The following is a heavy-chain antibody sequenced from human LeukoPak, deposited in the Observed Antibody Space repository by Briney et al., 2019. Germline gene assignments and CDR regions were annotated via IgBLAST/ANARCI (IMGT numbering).Heavy chain of an antibody. CDR3: VKVPQRAPIYGLDV. CDR2: ISFAGTNK. Sequence: GGSLRLSCAASGFTFSSYDMHWVRQAPGKGLEWVAVISFAGTNKYYADSVRGRFTISRDNSKNTLFLQMNSLRVEDSAVYYCVKVPQRAPIYGLDVWGQGTTVTVSS. J-gene: IGHJ6*02. CDR1: GFTFSSYD. V-gene: IGHV3-30*18.